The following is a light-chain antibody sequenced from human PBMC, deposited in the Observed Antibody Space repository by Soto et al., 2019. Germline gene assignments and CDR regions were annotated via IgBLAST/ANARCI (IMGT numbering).Light chain of an antibody. J-gene: IGKJ1*01. V-gene: IGKV3-20*01. CDR3: QQYDKFPRT. CDR2: AAT. Sequence: EIVLTQSPGTLSLFPGERATLSCRASQGVSNNYLAWYQQKPGQAPRLLIYAATSRATGIPDRFSGSGSETDFTLTITRLEPEDFAVYYCQQYDKFPRTFGRGTKVEVK. CDR1: QGVSNNY.